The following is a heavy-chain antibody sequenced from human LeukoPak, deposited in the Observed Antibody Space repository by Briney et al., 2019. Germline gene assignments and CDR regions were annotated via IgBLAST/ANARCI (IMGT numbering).Heavy chain of an antibody. CDR2: ISSSSSYT. J-gene: IGHJ3*02. CDR3: ATYYYDSSGYYPDAFDI. CDR1: GFTFSDYY. Sequence: PGGSLRLSCAASGFTFSDYYMSWLRQAPGKGLEWVSFISSSSSYTHYTDSVKGRFTISRDNAKNTLYLQMNSLRAEDTAVYYCATYYYDSSGYYPDAFDIWGQGTMVTVSS. D-gene: IGHD3-22*01. V-gene: IGHV3-11*06.